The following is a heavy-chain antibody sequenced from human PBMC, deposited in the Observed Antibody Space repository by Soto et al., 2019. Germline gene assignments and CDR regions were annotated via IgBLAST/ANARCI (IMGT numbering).Heavy chain of an antibody. V-gene: IGHV3-23*01. Sequence: EVQLLESGGGLVQPGGSLRLSCAASGFTFSSYAMSWVRQAPGKGLEWVSAISGSGGSTYYADSVKGRFTISRDNSKNTLYLQMNSLRAEDTAVYYCAKNTVGCSGGSCTPPGGVSFQHWGQGTLVTVSS. D-gene: IGHD2-15*01. CDR3: AKNTVGCSGGSCTPPGGVSFQH. J-gene: IGHJ1*01. CDR1: GFTFSSYA. CDR2: ISGSGGST.